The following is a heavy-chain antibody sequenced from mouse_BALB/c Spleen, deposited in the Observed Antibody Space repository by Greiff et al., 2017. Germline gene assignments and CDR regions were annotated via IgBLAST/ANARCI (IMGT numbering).Heavy chain of an antibody. J-gene: IGHJ4*01. Sequence: EVQLQQSGGGLVQPGGSLKLSCAASGFTFSSYGMSWVRQTPDKRLELVATINSNGGSTYYPDSVKGRFTISRDNAKNTLYLQMSSLKSEDTAMYYCARRGDAMDYWGQGTSVTVSS. V-gene: IGHV5-6-3*01. CDR3: ARRGDAMDY. CDR2: INSNGGST. CDR1: GFTFSSYG.